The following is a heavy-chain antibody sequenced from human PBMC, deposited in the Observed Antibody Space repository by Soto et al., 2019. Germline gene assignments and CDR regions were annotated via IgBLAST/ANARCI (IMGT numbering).Heavy chain of an antibody. J-gene: IGHJ4*02. CDR1: GFTSSNYW. CDR2: IKSDGSNK. CDR3: AGNYGLGH. D-gene: IGHD3-10*01. Sequence: GGSLRLSCAASGFTSSNYWMHWVRQAPGKGLVWVSRIKSDGSNKYYADSVKGRFTISRDNSKNTLYLQMNSLRAEDTAVYYCAGNYGLGHWGQRTLVTVSS. V-gene: IGHV3-74*01.